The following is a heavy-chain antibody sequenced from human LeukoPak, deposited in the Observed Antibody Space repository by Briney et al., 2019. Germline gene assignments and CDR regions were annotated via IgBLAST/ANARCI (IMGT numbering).Heavy chain of an antibody. D-gene: IGHD2-2*01. Sequence: GGSLRLSCAASGFTFSSYWMSWVRQAPGKGLEGVANIKQDGSEKYYVDSVKGRFTISRDNAKNSLYLQMNSLRAEDTAVYYCAREGDIVVVPADGGFDYWGQGTLVTVSS. J-gene: IGHJ4*02. V-gene: IGHV3-7*01. CDR3: AREGDIVVVPADGGFDY. CDR1: GFTFSSYW. CDR2: IKQDGSEK.